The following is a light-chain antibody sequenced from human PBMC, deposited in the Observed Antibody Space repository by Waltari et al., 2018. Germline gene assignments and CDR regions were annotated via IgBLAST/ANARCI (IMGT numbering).Light chain of an antibody. CDR2: QGT. V-gene: IGLV2-23*01. CDR1: NNDVGTYDL. Sequence: QSALTQPASMSASPGQSITISCTATNNDVGTYDLVSWYQQHPGRAPKLLIFQGTKRASEVSGRFAGSKFADTASLTISGLQPEDEADYYCCSYAGTWLFGGGTKVTVL. CDR3: CSYAGTWL. J-gene: IGLJ3*02.